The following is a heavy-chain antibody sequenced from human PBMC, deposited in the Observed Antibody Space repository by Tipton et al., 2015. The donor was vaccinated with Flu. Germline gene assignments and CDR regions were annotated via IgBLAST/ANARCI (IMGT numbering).Heavy chain of an antibody. J-gene: IGHJ5*02. Sequence: GSLRLSCAASGFTFSSYWMSWVRQAPGKGLEWVANMKQDGSEKYYVDSVKGRFTISRDNAENSLYLQMNSLRAEDTALYYCTRDYPFGYLWGQGTLVTVSS. D-gene: IGHD3-10*01. CDR2: MKQDGSEK. CDR3: TRDYPFGYL. CDR1: GFTFSSYW. V-gene: IGHV3-7*01.